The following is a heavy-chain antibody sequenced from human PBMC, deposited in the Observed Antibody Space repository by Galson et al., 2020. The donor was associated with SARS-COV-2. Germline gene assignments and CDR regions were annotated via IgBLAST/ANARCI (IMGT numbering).Heavy chain of an antibody. CDR3: ARLRYYDVLTGYIVDV. J-gene: IGHJ6*02. CDR1: GGTFSSYA. CDR2: INPESGGT. D-gene: IGHD3-9*01. Sequence: ASVKVSCKASGGTFSSYAISWVRQAPGQGLEWMGWINPESGGTNYAQKFEGRVTMTRDTSITTAYMELSRLRADDTAVYYCARLRYYDVLTGYIVDVWGQGTMVTVSS. V-gene: IGHV1-2*02.